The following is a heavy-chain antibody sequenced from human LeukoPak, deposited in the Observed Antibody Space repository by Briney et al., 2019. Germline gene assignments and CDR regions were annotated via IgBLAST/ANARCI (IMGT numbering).Heavy chain of an antibody. J-gene: IGHJ5*02. CDR3: AKAAGVMIPYNWFDP. CDR1: GFTFSSYY. Sequence: GGSLRLSCAASGFTFSSYYMSWVRQAPGKGPEWVSSITGSGDSTYYIDSVKGRFTISRDNSKNTLYLQMNSLRAEDTAIYYCAKAAGVMIPYNWFDPWGQGTLVTVPS. D-gene: IGHD2-21*01. CDR2: ITGSGDST. V-gene: IGHV3-23*01.